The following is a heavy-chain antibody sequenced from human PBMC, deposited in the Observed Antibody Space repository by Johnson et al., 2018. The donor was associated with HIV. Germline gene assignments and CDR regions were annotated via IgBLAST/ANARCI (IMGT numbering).Heavy chain of an antibody. CDR3: TTEGDAFDI. J-gene: IGHJ3*02. V-gene: IGHV3-15*01. CDR1: GFTFSDAW. CDR2: IKSKVDGGTT. Sequence: VQLVESGGGFVKPGGSLRLSCAASGFTFSDAWMNWVRQSPGKGLEWVGRIKSKVDGGTTDFPAPVKGRSSISRDDSKNTVYLQMNSLKSEDTAVYYCTTEGDAFDIWGQGTMVTVSS.